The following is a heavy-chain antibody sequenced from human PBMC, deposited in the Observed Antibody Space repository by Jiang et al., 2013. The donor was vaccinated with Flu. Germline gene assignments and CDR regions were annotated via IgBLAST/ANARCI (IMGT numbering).Heavy chain of an antibody. D-gene: IGHD2-2*01. Sequence: GLVKPSETLSLTCTVSGGSISSSNYYWGWIRQPPGKGLEWIGYIYYSGSTYYNPSLKSRVTISVDTSKNQFSLKLSSVTAADTAVYYCARQSTGGVVPAAIDYWGQGTLVTVSS. CDR2: IYYSGST. J-gene: IGHJ4*02. CDR3: ARQSTGGVVPAAIDY. CDR1: GGSISSSNYY. V-gene: IGHV4-39*01.